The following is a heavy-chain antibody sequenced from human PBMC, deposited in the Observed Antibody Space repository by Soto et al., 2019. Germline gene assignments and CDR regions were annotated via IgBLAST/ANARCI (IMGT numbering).Heavy chain of an antibody. D-gene: IGHD6-6*01. V-gene: IGHV4-31*03. Sequence: QVQLQESGPGLVKPSQTLSLTCTVSGGSISSGGYFWSWLRHHPGKGLEWIGFIYYSGSTYYNPSLKSRVTISVDTSKNQFSLKLSSVTAADTAVYYCAREGAAPYYYYGMDVWGQGTTVTVSS. CDR2: IYYSGST. CDR1: GGSISSGGYF. J-gene: IGHJ6*02. CDR3: AREGAAPYYYYGMDV.